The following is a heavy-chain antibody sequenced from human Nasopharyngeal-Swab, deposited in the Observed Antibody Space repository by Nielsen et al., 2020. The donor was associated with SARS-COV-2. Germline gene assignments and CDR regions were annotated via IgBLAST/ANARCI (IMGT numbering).Heavy chain of an antibody. CDR3: AGGSSNRYYFDY. J-gene: IGHJ4*02. Sequence: ASVKVSCKASGYTFTSYGISWVRQAPGQGLEWMGWISAYNGNTNYAQKLQGRVTMTRDTSTSTVYMELSSLRSEDTAVYYCAGGSSNRYYFDYWGQGTLVTVSS. V-gene: IGHV1-18*01. D-gene: IGHD2-2*01. CDR1: GYTFTSYG. CDR2: ISAYNGNT.